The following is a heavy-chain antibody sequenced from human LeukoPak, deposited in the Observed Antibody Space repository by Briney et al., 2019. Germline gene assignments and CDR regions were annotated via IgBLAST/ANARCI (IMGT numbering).Heavy chain of an antibody. Sequence: GGSLRLSCAASGFTFRSYAVHWVRQAPGKGLEWVAVISYDGSNKYYSDSVKGRFTISRDNSKNTLYLQMNSLRAEDTAVYYCARDFGQWLVLGPHYYYYGMDVWGQGTTVTVSS. J-gene: IGHJ6*02. CDR3: ARDFGQWLVLGPHYYYYGMDV. V-gene: IGHV3-30-3*01. CDR1: GFTFRSYA. D-gene: IGHD6-19*01. CDR2: ISYDGSNK.